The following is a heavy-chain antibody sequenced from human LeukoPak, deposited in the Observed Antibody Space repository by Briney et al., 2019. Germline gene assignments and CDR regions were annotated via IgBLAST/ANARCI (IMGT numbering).Heavy chain of an antibody. CDR1: GFTFSSYE. J-gene: IGHJ6*04. CDR3: AELGITMIGGV. Sequence: GGSLRLSCAASGFTFSSYEMNRARQAPGRGLEWVSYVSSSGSTIYYADSVKGRFTISRDNAKNSLYLQMNSLRAEDTAVYYCAELGITMIGGVWGKGTTVTISS. V-gene: IGHV3-48*03. D-gene: IGHD3-10*02. CDR2: VSSSGSTI.